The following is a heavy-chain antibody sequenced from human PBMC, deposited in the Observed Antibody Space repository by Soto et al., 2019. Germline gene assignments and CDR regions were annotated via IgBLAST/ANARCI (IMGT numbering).Heavy chain of an antibody. CDR1: GGSVSSGSYY. Sequence: QVQLQESGPGLVKPSETLSLTCTVSGGSVSSGSYYWSWIRQPPGKGLEWIGYMYYSGGTNQNPSLKSRVTISVDTSKNQSSQKMISMSAADTAVYYCAAGWNPRPLDYWGQGTRVTVSS. D-gene: IGHD1-1*01. V-gene: IGHV4-61*01. CDR2: MYYSGGT. CDR3: AAGWNPRPLDY. J-gene: IGHJ4*02.